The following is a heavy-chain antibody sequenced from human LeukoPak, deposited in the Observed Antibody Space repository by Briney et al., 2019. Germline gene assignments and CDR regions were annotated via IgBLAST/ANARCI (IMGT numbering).Heavy chain of an antibody. CDR2: IYSGGST. CDR3: ARGIVGALDAFDI. D-gene: IGHD1-26*01. J-gene: IGHJ3*02. CDR1: GFTVSSNY. Sequence: GGSLRLSCAASGFTVSSNYMSWVRQAPGKGLEWVSVIYSGGSTYYADSVKGRFTISRDNSKNTMYLQMNSLRAEDTAVYYCARGIVGALDAFDIWGQGTMVTVSS. V-gene: IGHV3-66*01.